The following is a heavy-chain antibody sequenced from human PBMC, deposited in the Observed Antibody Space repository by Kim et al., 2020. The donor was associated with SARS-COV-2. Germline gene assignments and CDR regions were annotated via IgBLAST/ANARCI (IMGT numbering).Heavy chain of an antibody. CDR3: AKDKPSSWPTAHFDY. Sequence: GGSLRLSCAASEFTFSSYAMSWVRQAPGKGLEWVSAISGSGGGTYYADSVKGRFTISRDNSKNTLYLQMDSLRAEDTAIYYCAKDKPSSWPTAHFDYWGQGTLVTVSS. CDR2: ISGSGGGT. CDR1: EFTFSSYA. D-gene: IGHD6-13*01. J-gene: IGHJ4*02. V-gene: IGHV3-23*01.